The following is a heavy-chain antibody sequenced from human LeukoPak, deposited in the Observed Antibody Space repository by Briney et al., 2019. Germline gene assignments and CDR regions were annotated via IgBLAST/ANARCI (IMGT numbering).Heavy chain of an antibody. J-gene: IGHJ3*02. Sequence: PGGSLRLSCAASGFTFSSYEMNWVRQAPGKGLEWVSYISSSGSTIYYADSVKGRFTISRDNAKNSLYLQMNSLRAEDTAVYYCASQSGYDAFDIWGQGTMVTVSS. D-gene: IGHD6-13*01. CDR2: ISSSGSTI. CDR3: ASQSGYDAFDI. V-gene: IGHV3-48*03. CDR1: GFTFSSYE.